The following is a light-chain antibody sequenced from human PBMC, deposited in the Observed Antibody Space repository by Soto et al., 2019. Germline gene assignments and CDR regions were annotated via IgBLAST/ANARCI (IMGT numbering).Light chain of an antibody. Sequence: QSVLTQPPSVSGAPGQRVTISCTGSSSNIGAGYDVHWYQQLPGTAPKLLIYGNSNRPSGVPDRFSGSKSGTSASLVITGLQAEDEADYYCQSYDSSVSGSVFGTGTKGIDL. CDR2: GNS. CDR1: SSNIGAGYD. J-gene: IGLJ1*01. V-gene: IGLV1-40*01. CDR3: QSYDSSVSGSV.